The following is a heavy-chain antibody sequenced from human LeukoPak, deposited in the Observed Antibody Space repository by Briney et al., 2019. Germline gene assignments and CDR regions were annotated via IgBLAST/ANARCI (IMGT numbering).Heavy chain of an antibody. CDR2: INPNSGDT. CDR3: ARWSGRECFRF. J-gene: IGHJ4*02. D-gene: IGHD3-10*01. Sequence: ASVKVSCQSSGYIFTAYHMHWVRQAPGQVLQWMGWINPNSGDTHYAENFHGRVTLTRDTSTNTAYMELTRLTSDDTATYYCARWSGRECFRFWGQGTPVTVSS. V-gene: IGHV1-2*02. CDR1: GYIFTAYH.